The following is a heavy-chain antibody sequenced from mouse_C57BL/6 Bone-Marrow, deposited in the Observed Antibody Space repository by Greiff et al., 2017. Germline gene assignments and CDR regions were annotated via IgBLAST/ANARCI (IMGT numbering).Heavy chain of an antibody. J-gene: IGHJ2*01. CDR3: ASGNWDQRDY. CDR1: GYTFTSYG. CDR2: IYPRSGTN. Sequence: QVQLQQSGAELARPGASVKLSCKASGYTFTSYGISWVKQRTGQGLEWIGEIYPRSGTNYYNEKFKGKATLTADKSYSTAFMELRSLTAEDAAVYFCASGNWDQRDYWGQGTTLTVSS. V-gene: IGHV1-81*01. D-gene: IGHD4-1*01.